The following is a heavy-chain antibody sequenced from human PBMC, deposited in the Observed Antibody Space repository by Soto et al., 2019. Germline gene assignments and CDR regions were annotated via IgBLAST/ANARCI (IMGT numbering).Heavy chain of an antibody. CDR1: GGSISSGDYY. Sequence: QVQLQESGPGLVKPSQTLSLICTVSGGSISSGDYYWSWIRQPPGKGLEWIAYIYYTGSTYYNPSLKSRVTISVDTSKNQFSLKLSSVTAADTAVHYCARGLHSGDAFHYWGQGTLVTVSS. CDR2: IYYTGST. CDR3: ARGLHSGDAFHY. J-gene: IGHJ4*02. D-gene: IGHD3-16*01. V-gene: IGHV4-30-4*01.